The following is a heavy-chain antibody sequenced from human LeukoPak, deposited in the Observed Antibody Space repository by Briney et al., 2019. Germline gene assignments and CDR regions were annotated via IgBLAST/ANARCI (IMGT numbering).Heavy chain of an antibody. CDR2: VYNSENT. Sequence: SETLSLTCTVSGGSINGHYWSWIRQPPGKGLEWIGYVYNSENTDYNPSLKSRVTMSVDTSKNLFSLGLSSVTAADTAIYYCARDVGGRNSYYYYMDVWGKGTTVTVSS. V-gene: IGHV4-59*11. J-gene: IGHJ6*03. CDR1: GGSINGHY. CDR3: ARDVGGRNSYYYYMDV. D-gene: IGHD4-23*01.